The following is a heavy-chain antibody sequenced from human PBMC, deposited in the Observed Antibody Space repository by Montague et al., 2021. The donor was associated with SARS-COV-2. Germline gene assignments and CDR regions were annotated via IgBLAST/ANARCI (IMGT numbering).Heavy chain of an antibody. D-gene: IGHD6-19*01. J-gene: IGHJ4*02. Sequence: TLSLTCTVSGASISTGIYYWSWIRQPAGKGLEWIGRIRTTGHTDYNSSLESRVFMSVDTSTNQFSLKLSSVTAADTAAYYCARDIAVAGLFDYWGQGTLVTVSS. CDR2: IRTTGHT. V-gene: IGHV4-61*02. CDR3: ARDIAVAGLFDY. CDR1: GASISTGIYY.